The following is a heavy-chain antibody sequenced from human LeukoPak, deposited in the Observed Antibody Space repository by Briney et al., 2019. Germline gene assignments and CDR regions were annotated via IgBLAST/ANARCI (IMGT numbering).Heavy chain of an antibody. CDR3: ALWRQQLVRYFDY. D-gene: IGHD6-13*01. CDR1: GGTFSSYA. CDR2: IIPIFGTA. Sequence: SVKVSCKASGGTFSSYAISWVRQAPGQGLEWMGGIIPIFGTANYAQKFQGRVTITTDESTSTAYMELSSLRSEDTAVYYCALWRQQLVRYFDYWGLGTLVTVSS. J-gene: IGHJ4*02. V-gene: IGHV1-69*05.